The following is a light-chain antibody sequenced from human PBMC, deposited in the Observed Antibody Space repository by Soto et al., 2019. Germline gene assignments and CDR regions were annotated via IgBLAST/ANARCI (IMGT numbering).Light chain of an antibody. CDR1: QSVSSSY. J-gene: IGKJ5*01. Sequence: EIVLTQSPGTLSLSPGERATLSCRASQSVSSSYLAWYQQKPGQAPRLLIYGASSRATGIPDRFSGSGSGTDFTLTISRLEPEDFAVYYCQQYGGTTFTFGQGIRLEIK. CDR3: QQYGGTTFT. CDR2: GAS. V-gene: IGKV3-20*01.